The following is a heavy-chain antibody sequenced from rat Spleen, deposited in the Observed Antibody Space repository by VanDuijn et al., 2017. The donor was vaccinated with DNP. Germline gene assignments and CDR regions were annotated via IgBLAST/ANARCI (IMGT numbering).Heavy chain of an antibody. J-gene: IGHJ3*01. CDR2: ISTGGFT. Sequence: QVQLKESGPGLVQPSQTLSLTCDVSGFSLTDFALSWVRQPPGKGLEWIAAISTGGFTYYNSGLKSRLSISRDTSKSQVFLKMNSLQTEDTAIYFCTRVYYSAEDWFAYWGQGTLVTVSS. V-gene: IGHV2S12*01. CDR3: TRVYYSAEDWFAY. CDR1: GFSLTDFA. D-gene: IGHD1-1*01.